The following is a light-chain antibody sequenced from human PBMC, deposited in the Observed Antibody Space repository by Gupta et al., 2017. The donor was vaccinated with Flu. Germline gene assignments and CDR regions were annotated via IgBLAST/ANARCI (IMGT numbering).Light chain of an antibody. CDR2: DVS. CDR3: FSYSSNSTWV. Sequence: PPGQSITISCTGTSSDIGGYNYVSWYQQHPGKAPNVMIYDVSYRPSGVSNRFSGSKSGNTASLTISGLLAEDEADYYLFSYSSNSTWVVGGG. V-gene: IGLV2-14*03. CDR1: SSDIGGYNY. J-gene: IGLJ3*02.